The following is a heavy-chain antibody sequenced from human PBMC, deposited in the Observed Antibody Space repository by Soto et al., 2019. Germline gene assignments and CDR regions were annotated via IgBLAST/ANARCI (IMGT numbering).Heavy chain of an antibody. CDR2: ISAYNGNT. J-gene: IGHJ5*02. CDR1: GYTFTNYA. CDR3: ARVYWVRGDSLGWFDP. Sequence: QVQLVQSGTEVKKPVASVKVSCKASGYTFTNYAISWLRQAPGQGLEWLGWISAYNGNTNYAQKLRGRVTMTTDTSTSTAYVELRSLRADDTVIYYCARVYWVRGDSLGWFDPWGQGTLVTVSS. D-gene: IGHD2-21*02. V-gene: IGHV1-18*01.